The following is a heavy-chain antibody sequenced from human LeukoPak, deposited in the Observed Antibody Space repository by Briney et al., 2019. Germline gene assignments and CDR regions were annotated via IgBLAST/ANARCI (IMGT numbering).Heavy chain of an antibody. J-gene: IGHJ4*02. CDR1: GFTFSTYS. V-gene: IGHV3-21*01. CDR2: IGTTDKYI. Sequence: PGGSLRLSCAASGFTFSTYSMNWVRQAPGKAPEWVASIGTTDKYIYYADSVKGRSTISRDNAKNSLYLQMNSLRAEDTAVYYCATLPATAIPGFLWGQGTLVTVSS. CDR3: ATLPATAIPGFL. D-gene: IGHD2-2*02.